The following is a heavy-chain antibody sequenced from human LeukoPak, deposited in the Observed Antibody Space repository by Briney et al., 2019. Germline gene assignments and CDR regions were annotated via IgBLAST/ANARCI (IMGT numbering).Heavy chain of an antibody. V-gene: IGHV4-39*01. CDR2: ILYSGNT. J-gene: IGHJ4*02. Sequence: PSETLSLTCTVSGGSISSNDYYCGWIRQPPGKGLEWIGNILYSGNTFYHPSLKSRITIAVDTSKNQFSLNLSSVTAADTAVYYCSRYIRRRPQFDYWGQGTLVTVSS. CDR1: GGSISSNDYY. CDR3: SRYIRRRPQFDY.